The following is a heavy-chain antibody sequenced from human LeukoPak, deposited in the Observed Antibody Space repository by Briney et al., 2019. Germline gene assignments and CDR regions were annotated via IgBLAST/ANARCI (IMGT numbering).Heavy chain of an antibody. D-gene: IGHD3-3*01. CDR2: ITGSSSHI. V-gene: IGHV3-21*01. J-gene: IGHJ5*02. CDR1: GLTFSSYS. CDR3: ATSITYFDLWSGRDWMDH. Sequence: GGSLRLSCVVAGLTFSSYSINWVRQPPGKGLEWVSSITGSSSHIFYTDSVKGRFTISRDNGKNSAYLQMDSLRAEDTAVYFCATSITYFDLWSGRDWMDHWGQGTLVIVSS.